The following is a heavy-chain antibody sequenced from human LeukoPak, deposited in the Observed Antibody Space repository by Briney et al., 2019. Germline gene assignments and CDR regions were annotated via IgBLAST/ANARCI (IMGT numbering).Heavy chain of an antibody. CDR3: ATAGIVGATRDFDY. D-gene: IGHD1-26*01. V-gene: IGHV1-24*01. CDR2: FDPEDGET. J-gene: IGHJ4*02. Sequence: ASVEVSCKVSGYTLTELSMHWVRQAPGKGLEWMGGFDPEDGETIYAQKFQGGVTMTEDTSTDTAYMELSSLRSEDTAVYYCATAGIVGATRDFDYWGQGTLVTVSS. CDR1: GYTLTELS.